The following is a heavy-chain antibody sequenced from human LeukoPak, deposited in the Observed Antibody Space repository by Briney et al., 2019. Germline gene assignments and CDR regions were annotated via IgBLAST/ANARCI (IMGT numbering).Heavy chain of an antibody. CDR3: ARDSTSWELLPYYFDY. D-gene: IGHD1-26*01. V-gene: IGHV1-18*01. CDR1: GYTFTSYG. J-gene: IGHJ4*02. CDR2: ISAYNGNT. Sequence: ASVKVSCKASGYTFTSYGISWVRQAPGQGLKWMGWISAYNGNTNYAQKLQGRVTMTTDTSTSTAYMELRSLRSDDTAVYYCARDSTSWELLPYYFDYWGQGTLVTVSS.